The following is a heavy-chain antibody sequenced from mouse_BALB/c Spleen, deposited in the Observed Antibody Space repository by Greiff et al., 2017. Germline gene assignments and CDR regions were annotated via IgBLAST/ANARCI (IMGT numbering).Heavy chain of an antibody. Sequence: EVKVVESGGGLVKPGGSLKLSCAASGFTFSSYAMSWVRQSPEKRLEWVAEISSGGSYTYYPDTVTGRFTISRDNAKNTLYLEMSSLRSEDTAMYYCARETARATYWFAYWGQGTLVTVSA. CDR3: ARETARATYWFAY. D-gene: IGHD3-2*01. V-gene: IGHV5-9-4*01. CDR2: ISSGGSYT. CDR1: GFTFSSYA. J-gene: IGHJ3*01.